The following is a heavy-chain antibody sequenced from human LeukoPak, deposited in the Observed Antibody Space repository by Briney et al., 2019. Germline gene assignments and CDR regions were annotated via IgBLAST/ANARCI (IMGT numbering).Heavy chain of an antibody. V-gene: IGHV3-30*02. CDR2: IRYDGSNK. J-gene: IGHJ6*03. CDR1: GFTFSSYG. Sequence: GGSLRLSCAASGFTFSSYGMHWVRQAPGKGLEWVAFIRYDGSNKYYADSVKGRFTISRDNSKNTLYLQMNSLRAEDTAVYYCAKDGTVTTPYYMDVWGKGTTITVSS. D-gene: IGHD4-17*01. CDR3: AKDGTVTTPYYMDV.